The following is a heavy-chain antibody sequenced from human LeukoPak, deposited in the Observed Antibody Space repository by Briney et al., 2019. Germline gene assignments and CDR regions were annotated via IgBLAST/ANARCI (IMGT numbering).Heavy chain of an antibody. D-gene: IGHD3-10*01. V-gene: IGHV4-38-2*02. CDR3: AREPRRRGELFRFNAFDI. J-gene: IGHJ3*02. CDR2: IYHSGST. Sequence: TSSETLSLTCTVSGYSISSGYYWGWIRQPPGKGLEWIGSIYHSGSTYYNPSLKSRVTISVDTSKNQFSLKLSSVTAADTAVYYCAREPRRRGELFRFNAFDIWGQGTMVTVSS. CDR1: GYSISSGYY.